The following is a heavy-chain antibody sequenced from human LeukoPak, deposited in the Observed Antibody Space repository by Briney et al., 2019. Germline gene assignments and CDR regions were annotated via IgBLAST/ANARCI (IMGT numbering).Heavy chain of an antibody. CDR3: ARDSGTPYDYDAFDI. J-gene: IGHJ3*02. V-gene: IGHV1-69*05. CDR2: IIPIFGTA. CDR1: GGTFSSYA. Sequence: GASVKASCKASGGTFSSYAISWVRQAPGQGLEWMGGIIPIFGTANYAQKFQGRVTITTDESTSTAYMELSSLRSEDTAVYYCARDSGTPYDYDAFDIWGQGTMVTVSS. D-gene: IGHD5-12*01.